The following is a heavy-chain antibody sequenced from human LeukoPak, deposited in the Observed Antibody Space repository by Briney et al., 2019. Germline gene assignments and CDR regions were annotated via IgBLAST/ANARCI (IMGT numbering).Heavy chain of an antibody. J-gene: IGHJ4*02. CDR2: IKQDGSDK. CDR1: GFTFSDHW. Sequence: GGSLRLSCAASGFTFSDHWVSWVRQAPGKGLECVANIKQDGSDKYYVDSVKGRFTISRDNAKNSLYLQMNSLGAEDTAVYYCARVRGAYCSNICYPSDFDYWGQGTLVTVSS. CDR3: ARVRGAYCSNICYPSDFDY. V-gene: IGHV3-7*01. D-gene: IGHD2-2*01.